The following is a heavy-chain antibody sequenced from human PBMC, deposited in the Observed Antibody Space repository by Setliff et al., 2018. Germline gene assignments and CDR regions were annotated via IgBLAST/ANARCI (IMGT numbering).Heavy chain of an antibody. Sequence: PGGSLRLSCAASGFDFKTHWMDWARQAPGKGLEWVANIKEDGSQRNYVDAVRGRFTVSRDNAKNSLDLQMDSLRAEDTAVYYCVRDRWKVVVNRGDDAFDLWGQGTMVTVSS. CDR1: GFDFKTHW. CDR2: IKEDGSQR. CDR3: VRDRWKVVVNRGDDAFDL. D-gene: IGHD2-15*01. J-gene: IGHJ3*01. V-gene: IGHV3-7*01.